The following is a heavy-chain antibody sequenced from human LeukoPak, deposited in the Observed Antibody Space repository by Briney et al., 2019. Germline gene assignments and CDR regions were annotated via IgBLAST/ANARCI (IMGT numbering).Heavy chain of an antibody. Sequence: ARTLSLSCAASGFTFSSYALHWVRQAPGQGLEWVAVISYDGSNKYYAYSVKGRFTISRDNSTNTLYLQMNSLRAEDTAVYYCARDRFGYGSGGGWFDPWGQGTLVTVSS. CDR2: ISYDGSNK. V-gene: IGHV3-30*04. J-gene: IGHJ5*02. D-gene: IGHD3-10*01. CDR3: ARDRFGYGSGGGWFDP. CDR1: GFTFSSYA.